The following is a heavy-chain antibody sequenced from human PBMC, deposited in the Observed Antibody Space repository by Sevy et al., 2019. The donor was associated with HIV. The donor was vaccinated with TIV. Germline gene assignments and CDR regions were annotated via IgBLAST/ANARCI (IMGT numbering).Heavy chain of an antibody. CDR1: GFIFSTYS. CDR2: ISYDGNNK. D-gene: IGHD6-13*01. Sequence: RGSLRLSCAASGFIFSTYSMHWVRQAPGKGLEWVAAISYDGNNKYYADSVKGRFTISRDNPKNTLFLQVNSLRPEDTAVYYCARAYSSWFGTVHYWGQGTLVTVSS. J-gene: IGHJ4*02. V-gene: IGHV3-30-3*01. CDR3: ARAYSSWFGTVHY.